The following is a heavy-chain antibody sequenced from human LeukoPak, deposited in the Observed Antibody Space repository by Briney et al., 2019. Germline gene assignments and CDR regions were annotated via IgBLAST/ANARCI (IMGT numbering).Heavy chain of an antibody. D-gene: IGHD3-22*01. CDR1: GGSISSYY. J-gene: IGHJ4*02. V-gene: IGHV4-4*07. Sequence: PSETLSLTCTVSGGSISSYYWSWIRQPAGKGLEWTGRFYNSQTTNYNPSLKSRVTMSVETSKNQLSLKLTSVTAADTAVYYCARALMGGLFFYWGQGTLVTVSS. CDR2: FYNSQTT. CDR3: ARALMGGLFFY.